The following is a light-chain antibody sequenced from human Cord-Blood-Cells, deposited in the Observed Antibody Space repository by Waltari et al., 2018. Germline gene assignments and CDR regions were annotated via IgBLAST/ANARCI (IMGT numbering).Light chain of an antibody. V-gene: IGKV1-13*02. CDR3: QQFNSYPHT. CDR2: DAS. J-gene: IGKJ2*01. Sequence: AIQLTQSPSSLSASVGDRVTITCRASQGISSALAWYQQKPGKAPKLLIYDASSLESGVPSRFIGSGSGTDFTLTISSLQPEDFATYYCQQFNSYPHTCGQWTKLEIK. CDR1: QGISSA.